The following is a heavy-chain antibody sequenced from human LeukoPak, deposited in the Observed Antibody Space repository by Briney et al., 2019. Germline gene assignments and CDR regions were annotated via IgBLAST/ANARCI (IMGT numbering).Heavy chain of an antibody. CDR2: ISGSGGRT. Sequence: GGSLRLSCAASGFTFRSYGMSWVRQAPGKGLEWVSGISGSGGRTFYADSVKGRFTISRDKSKNTLYLQMNSLRAEDTAVYYCAKDDYYDRSVYFNYFDYGAQETRVTVS. V-gene: IGHV3-23*01. D-gene: IGHD3-22*01. J-gene: IGHJ4*02. CDR1: GFTFRSYG. CDR3: AKDDYYDRSVYFNYFDY.